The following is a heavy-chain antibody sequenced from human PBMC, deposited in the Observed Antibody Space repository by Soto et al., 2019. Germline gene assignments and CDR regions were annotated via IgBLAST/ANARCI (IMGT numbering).Heavy chain of an antibody. CDR2: INAGNGNT. J-gene: IGHJ6*02. CDR3: ARWGLGYYYYGMDV. D-gene: IGHD2-21*01. Sequence: GASVKVSCKASGYTFTGYFMHWVGQAPGQRLEWMGWINAGNGNTKYSQKFQGRVTITRDTSASTAYMELSSLRSEDTAVYYCARWGLGYYYYGMDVWGQGTTVTVSS. V-gene: IGHV1-3*01. CDR1: GYTFTGYF.